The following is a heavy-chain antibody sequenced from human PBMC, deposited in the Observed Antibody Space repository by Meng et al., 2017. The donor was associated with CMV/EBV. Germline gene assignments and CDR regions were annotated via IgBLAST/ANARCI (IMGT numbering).Heavy chain of an antibody. D-gene: IGHD6-13*01. Sequence: SETLSLTCTVSGGSISSSRYYWGWIRQPPGKGLEWIGSIYYSGSTYYNPSLKSRVTISVDTSKNQFSLKLSSVTAADTAVYYCARLSAAADLYFQHWGQGTLVTVSS. V-gene: IGHV4-39*01. CDR3: ARLSAAADLYFQH. CDR2: IYYSGST. CDR1: GGSISSSRYY. J-gene: IGHJ1*01.